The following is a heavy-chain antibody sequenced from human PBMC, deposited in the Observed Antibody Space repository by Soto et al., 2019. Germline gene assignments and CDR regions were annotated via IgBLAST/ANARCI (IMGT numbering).Heavy chain of an antibody. CDR1: GGSFSGYY. V-gene: IGHV4-34*01. CDR2: INHSGST. Sequence: SETLSLTCAVYGGSFSGYYLSWIRQPPGKGLEWIGEINHSGSTNYNPSLKSRVTISVDTSKNQFSLKLSSVTAADTAVYYCARALVVVTAINWFDPWGQGTLVTVSS. CDR3: ARALVVVTAINWFDP. D-gene: IGHD2-21*02. J-gene: IGHJ5*02.